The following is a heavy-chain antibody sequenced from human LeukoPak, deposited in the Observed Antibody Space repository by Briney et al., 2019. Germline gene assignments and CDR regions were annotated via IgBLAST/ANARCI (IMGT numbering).Heavy chain of an antibody. J-gene: IGHJ6*03. Sequence: ASVKVCCKASGYTFTGYYIHWVRQAPGQGLEWMGWINPNSGGTNYQGRVTMTRDTSISTAYMELSRLRSDDTAVYYCARGVAGYCSSTSCRVHYYYYMDVWGKGTTVTVSS. CDR3: ARGVAGYCSSTSCRVHYYYYMDV. CDR1: GYTFTGYY. CDR2: INPNSGGT. D-gene: IGHD2-2*01. V-gene: IGHV1-2*02.